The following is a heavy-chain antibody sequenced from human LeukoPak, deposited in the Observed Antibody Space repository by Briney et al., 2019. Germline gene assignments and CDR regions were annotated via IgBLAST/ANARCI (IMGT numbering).Heavy chain of an antibody. J-gene: IGHJ4*02. V-gene: IGHV4-34*01. CDR1: GGSFSGYY. Sequence: SETLSLTCAVYGGSFSGYYWSWIRQPPGKGLEWIGEINHSGSTNYNPSLKRRVTISVDPSKNQFSLKLSSVTAADTAVYYCARGGYFDYWGQGTLVTVSS. CDR2: INHSGST. CDR3: ARGGYFDY.